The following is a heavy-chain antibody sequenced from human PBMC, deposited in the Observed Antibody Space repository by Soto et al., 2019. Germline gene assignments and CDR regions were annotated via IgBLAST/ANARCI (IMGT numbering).Heavy chain of an antibody. CDR2: IGGYKGNT. CDR3: ARPRWVTGMPSGY. J-gene: IGHJ4*02. V-gene: IGHV1-18*01. D-gene: IGHD5-18*01. Sequence: QVQLVQSGAEVREPGASVKVSCKASGYTFTNYGVSWVRQAPGQGLEWMGWIGGYKGNTNYAQKLQDRVTLTTDTFTSTAYMELRSLSSDATAVYYCARPRWVTGMPSGYWGQGTLVTVSS. CDR1: GYTFTNYG.